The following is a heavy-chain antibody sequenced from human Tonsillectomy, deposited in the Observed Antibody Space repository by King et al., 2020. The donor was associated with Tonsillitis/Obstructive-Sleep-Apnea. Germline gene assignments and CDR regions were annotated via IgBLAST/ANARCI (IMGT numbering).Heavy chain of an antibody. CDR2: IYNKGRT. D-gene: IGHD5-24*01. J-gene: IGHJ4*02. Sequence: VPLQESGPGLVRPSETLSLTCKVSGGSVSSVHYYWNWIRQPPGKGLEWIGYIYNKGRTDYNPSLKSRVTISVETANNPFPLKLTSMTAADTAKYYCARVGRRDGYNGIDYWGQGTRVTVSS. CDR3: ARVGRRDGYNGIDY. V-gene: IGHV4-61*01. CDR1: GGSVSSVHYY.